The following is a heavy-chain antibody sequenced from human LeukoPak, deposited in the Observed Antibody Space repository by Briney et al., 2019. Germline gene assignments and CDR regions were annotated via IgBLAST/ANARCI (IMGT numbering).Heavy chain of an antibody. J-gene: IGHJ6*02. CDR2: ITPSGGST. Sequence: GGSLRLSCAASGFTLSNYGVTWVRQAPGKGLEWVSAITPSGGSTYYADSVKGRFTISRDNSKSTVYLQMNSLRAEDTAVYYCARNPGMDVWGQGTTVTVSS. V-gene: IGHV3-23*01. CDR1: GFTLSNYG. CDR3: ARNPGMDV.